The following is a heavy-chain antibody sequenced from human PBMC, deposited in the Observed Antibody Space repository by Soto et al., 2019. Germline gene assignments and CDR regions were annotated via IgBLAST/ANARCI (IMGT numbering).Heavy chain of an antibody. Sequence: QVQLQQWGAGLLKPSETLSLTCAVYGGSFSGYYWSWIRQPPGKGLEWIGEINHSGSTNYNPSLKSRVTIAVDTSKNPFSLELSSVTAADTAVYYCARGRIVVVVAATPPGNWFDPWGQGTLVTVSS. J-gene: IGHJ5*02. V-gene: IGHV4-34*01. CDR1: GGSFSGYY. D-gene: IGHD2-15*01. CDR2: INHSGST. CDR3: ARGRIVVVVAATPPGNWFDP.